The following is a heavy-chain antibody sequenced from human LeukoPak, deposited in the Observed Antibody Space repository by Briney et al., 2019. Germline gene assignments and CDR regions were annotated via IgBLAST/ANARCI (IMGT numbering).Heavy chain of an antibody. CDR3: ARDAHTYFDY. Sequence: GGSLRLSCAASGFTFSTYAMHWVRQAPGKGLEWVAVISFDGSSKSYADSVKGRFTIPRDNSKNTLYLQMNSLRAEDTAVYYCARDAHTYFDYWGRGTLVTVSS. V-gene: IGHV3-30-3*01. CDR2: ISFDGSSK. CDR1: GFTFSTYA. D-gene: IGHD3-16*01. J-gene: IGHJ4*02.